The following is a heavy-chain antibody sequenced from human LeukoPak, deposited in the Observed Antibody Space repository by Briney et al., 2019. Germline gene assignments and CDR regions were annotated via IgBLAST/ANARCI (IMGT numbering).Heavy chain of an antibody. J-gene: IGHJ4*02. CDR1: GFTFTSYA. CDR3: ARGKRVTHFDY. Sequence: GGSLRLSCVASGFTFTSYAMSWVRQAPGKGLEWASTISNSDGNTYYADSVKGRFTISRDNAKNSLCLQMNSLRAEDTAVYYCARGKRVTHFDYWGQGTLVTVSS. D-gene: IGHD4-23*01. CDR2: ISNSDGNT. V-gene: IGHV3-23*01.